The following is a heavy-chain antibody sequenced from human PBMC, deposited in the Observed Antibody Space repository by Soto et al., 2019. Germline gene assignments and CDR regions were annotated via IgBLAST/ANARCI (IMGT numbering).Heavy chain of an antibody. J-gene: IGHJ4*02. CDR3: ATLTGYCYYFDY. V-gene: IGHV1-24*01. CDR1: GYTLTELS. D-gene: IGHD3-9*01. Sequence: ASVKVSCKVSGYTLTELSMHWVRQAPGKGLEWMGGFDPEDGETIYAQKFQGRVTMTEDTSTDTAYMELSSLRSEDTAVYYCATLTGYCYYFDYWGQGTLVTVSS. CDR2: FDPEDGET.